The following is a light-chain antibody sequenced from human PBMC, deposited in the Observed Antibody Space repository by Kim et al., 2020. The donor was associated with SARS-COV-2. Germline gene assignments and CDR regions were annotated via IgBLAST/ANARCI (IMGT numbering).Light chain of an antibody. CDR2: DAF. V-gene: IGKV1-5*01. CDR1: QSVGGW. J-gene: IGKJ1*01. Sequence: DIQMTQSPSTLSASVGDRVTISCRASQSVGGWLAWYQQKPGRAPKVLIYDAFSLESGVPSRFSGSGSGTEFTLTINSLQPDDFATYYCRQYDNYPWRFGQGTKVDIK. CDR3: RQYDNYPWR.